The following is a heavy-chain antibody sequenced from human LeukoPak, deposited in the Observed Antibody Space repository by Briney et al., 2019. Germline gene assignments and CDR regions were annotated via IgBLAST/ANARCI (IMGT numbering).Heavy chain of an antibody. CDR2: ISAYNGNT. CDR1: GYTFTSYG. J-gene: IGHJ6*02. D-gene: IGHD6-13*01. Sequence: GASVKVSCKASGYTFTSYGISWVRQALGQGLEWMGWISAYNGNTNYAQKLQGRVTMTTDTSTSTAYMELRSLRSDDTAVYYCARDRAGSSWYYYYYGMDVWGQGTTVTVSS. CDR3: ARDRAGSSWYYYYYGMDV. V-gene: IGHV1-18*04.